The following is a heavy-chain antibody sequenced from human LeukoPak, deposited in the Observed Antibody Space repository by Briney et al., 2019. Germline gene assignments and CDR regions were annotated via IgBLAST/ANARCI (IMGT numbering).Heavy chain of an antibody. CDR2: ISSSSSYI. CDR3: ALDYYDSSGTRAGGAFDI. V-gene: IGHV3-21*01. D-gene: IGHD3-22*01. Sequence: GGSLRLSCAASGFTFSSYSMNWVRQAPGKGLEWVSSISSSSSYIYYADSVKGRFTISRDNAKNSLYLQMNSLRAEDTAVYYCALDYYDSSGTRAGGAFDIWGQGTVVTVSS. CDR1: GFTFSSYS. J-gene: IGHJ3*02.